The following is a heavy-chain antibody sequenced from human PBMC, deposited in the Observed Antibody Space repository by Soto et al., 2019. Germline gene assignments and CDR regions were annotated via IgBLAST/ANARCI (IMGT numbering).Heavy chain of an antibody. CDR3: ARHGFGPLHGLVDV. J-gene: IGHJ6*02. CDR2: INYDGYS. V-gene: IGHV4-59*08. Sequence: QVQLQESGPGLVKPSETLSLTCTVSGGSITNYYCSWFRQPPGKGLEWIGYINYDGYSAYNLSLRXXVXXSMDAPKTQFSLMLESVTATDTAVYYCARHGFGPLHGLVDVWGPGTTVIVSS. CDR1: GGSITNYY. D-gene: IGHD3-10*01.